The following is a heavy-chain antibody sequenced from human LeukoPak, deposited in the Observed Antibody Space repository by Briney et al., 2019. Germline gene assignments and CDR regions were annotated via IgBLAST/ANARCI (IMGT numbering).Heavy chain of an antibody. D-gene: IGHD5-12*01. V-gene: IGHV3-7*01. J-gene: IGHJ4*02. Sequence: GGSLRLSCAASGFTLSNYWMTRVRQAPGKGLEWVAHINQDGSEEHYMDSVKARFTISRDNAKNSLSLQMNSLRAEDTAVYYCVRDGGVSGYDLLEYWGRGTLVTVSS. CDR3: VRDGGVSGYDLLEY. CDR2: INQDGSEE. CDR1: GFTLSNYW.